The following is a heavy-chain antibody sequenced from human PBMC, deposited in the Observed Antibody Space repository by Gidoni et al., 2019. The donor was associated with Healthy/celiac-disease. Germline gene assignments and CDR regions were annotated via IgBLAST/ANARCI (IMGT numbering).Heavy chain of an antibody. CDR3: ARGKAGIGWSGYYGQDYMDV. J-gene: IGHJ6*03. D-gene: IGHD3-3*01. CDR1: GFTFSSYW. Sequence: EVQLVESGGGLVQPGGSLRLSCAASGFTFSSYWMHWVRQAPGKGLVWVSRINSDGSSTSYADSVKGRFTISRDNAKNTLYLQMNSLRAEDTAVYYCARGKAGIGWSGYYGQDYMDVWGKGTTVTVSS. V-gene: IGHV3-74*01. CDR2: INSDGSST.